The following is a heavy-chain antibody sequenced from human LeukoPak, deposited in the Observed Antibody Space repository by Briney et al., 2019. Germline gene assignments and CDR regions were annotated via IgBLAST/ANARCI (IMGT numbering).Heavy chain of an antibody. CDR3: ARRAPGAFDY. CDR1: GGSISSSSYY. Sequence: MSSETLSLTCTVSGGSISSSSYYWGWIRQPPGKGLEWIGSIYYSGSTYYNPSLKSRVIISVDTSKNQFSLKLSSVTAAHTAVYYCARRAPGAFDYWGQGTLVTVSS. V-gene: IGHV4-39*01. CDR2: IYYSGST. D-gene: IGHD1-26*01. J-gene: IGHJ4*02.